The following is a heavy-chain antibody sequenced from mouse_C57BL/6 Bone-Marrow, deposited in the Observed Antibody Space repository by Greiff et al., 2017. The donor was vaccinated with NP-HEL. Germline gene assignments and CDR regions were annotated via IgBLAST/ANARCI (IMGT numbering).Heavy chain of an antibody. CDR1: GYSITSGYY. J-gene: IGHJ1*03. CDR2: ISYDGSN. V-gene: IGHV3-6*01. Sequence: EVKLVESGPGLVKPSQSLSLTCSVTGYSITSGYYWNWIRQFPGNKLEWMGYISYDGSNNYNPSLKNRISITRDTSKNQFFLKLNSVTTEDTATYYCARDPNVDVWGTGTTVTVSS. CDR3: ARDPNVDV.